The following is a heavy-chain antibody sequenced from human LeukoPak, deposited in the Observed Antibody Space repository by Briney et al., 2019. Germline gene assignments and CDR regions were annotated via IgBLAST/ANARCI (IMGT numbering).Heavy chain of an antibody. CDR1: GGTFSSYA. J-gene: IGHJ4*02. D-gene: IGHD2-2*01. CDR3: ARGNVVVPAATTFDY. V-gene: IGHV1-69*04. Sequence: ASVKVSCKASGGTFSSYAISWVRQAPGRGLEWMGRIIPIFGIANYAQKFQGRVTNTVDKSTSTAYMELSSLRSEDTAVYYCARGNVVVPAATTFDYWGQGTLVTVSS. CDR2: IIPIFGIA.